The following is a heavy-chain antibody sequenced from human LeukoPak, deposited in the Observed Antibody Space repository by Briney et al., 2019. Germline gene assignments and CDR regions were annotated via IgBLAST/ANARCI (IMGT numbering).Heavy chain of an antibody. Sequence: ASVKVSCKASRYTFTGYYIHWVRQAPGQGLEWMGWINPNSGGTNYAQKFQGRVTMTRDTSISTAYMELSRLTSDDTAVYYCASGAGETHNTGVDCWGQGTLVTVSS. CDR3: ASGAGETHNTGVDC. D-gene: IGHD1-14*01. V-gene: IGHV1-2*02. CDR2: INPNSGGT. J-gene: IGHJ4*02. CDR1: RYTFTGYY.